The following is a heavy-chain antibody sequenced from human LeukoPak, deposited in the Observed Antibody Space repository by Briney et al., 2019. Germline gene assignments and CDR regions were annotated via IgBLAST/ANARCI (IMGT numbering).Heavy chain of an antibody. J-gene: IGHJ5*02. CDR1: GGTFSSYT. Sequence: SVKVSCEASGGTFSSYTISWVRQAPGQGLEWMGRIIPILGIANYAQKFQGRVTITADKSTSTAYMELSSLRSEDTAVYYCARDLGNYVVRWFDPWGQGTLVTVSS. CDR2: IIPILGIA. CDR3: ARDLGNYVVRWFDP. V-gene: IGHV1-69*04. D-gene: IGHD4-11*01.